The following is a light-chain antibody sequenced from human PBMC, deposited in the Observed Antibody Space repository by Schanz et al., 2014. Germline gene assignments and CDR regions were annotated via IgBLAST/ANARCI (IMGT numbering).Light chain of an antibody. CDR3: QQSYSTPWT. V-gene: IGKV3D-15*01. Sequence: EIVMTQSPATLSVSPGERVTLSCRASQSVSSNLAWYQQKPGQAPRLLIYGASSRATGIPDRFSGSGSGTDFTLTISRLEPEDFATYYCQQSYSTPWTFGQGTKVEIK. CDR1: QSVSSN. CDR2: GAS. J-gene: IGKJ1*01.